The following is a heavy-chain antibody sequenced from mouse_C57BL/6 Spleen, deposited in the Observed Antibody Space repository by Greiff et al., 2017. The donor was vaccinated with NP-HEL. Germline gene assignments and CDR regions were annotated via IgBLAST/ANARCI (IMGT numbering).Heavy chain of an antibody. V-gene: IGHV1-18*01. D-gene: IGHD1-1*01. CDR3: ARRDYGSRKDYFDY. Sequence: VQLQQSGPELVKPGASVKIPCKASGYTFTDYNMDWVKQSHGKSLEWIGDINPNNGGTIYNQKFKGKATLTVDKSSSTAYMELRSLTSEDTAVYYCARRDYGSRKDYFDYWGQGTTLTVSS. J-gene: IGHJ2*01. CDR1: GYTFTDYN. CDR2: INPNNGGT.